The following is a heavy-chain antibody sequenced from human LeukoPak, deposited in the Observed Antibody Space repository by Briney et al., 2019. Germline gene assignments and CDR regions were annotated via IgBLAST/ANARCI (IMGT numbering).Heavy chain of an antibody. D-gene: IGHD3-10*01. V-gene: IGHV1-24*01. CDR3: ATGYYGSGSPDY. J-gene: IGHJ4*02. CDR1: GYILAELS. CDR2: FDPEDGET. Sequence: ASVKVSCKVSGYILAELSMHWVRQAPGKGLEWMGGFDPEDGETIYAQKFQGRVTMTEDTSTDTAYMELSSLRSEDTAVYYCATGYYGSGSPDYWGQGTLVTVSS.